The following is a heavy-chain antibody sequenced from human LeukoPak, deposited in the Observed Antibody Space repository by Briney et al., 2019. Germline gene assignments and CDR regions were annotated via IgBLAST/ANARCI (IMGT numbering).Heavy chain of an antibody. CDR3: ARAGYSSSWYYF. V-gene: IGHV3-30*04. Sequence: GGSLRLSCAASGFAFSSFAMHWVRQAPGKGLEWVSLISYDGITEDYSDSVKGRFTISRDNFKNSLYLQMNSLRAEDTAVYYCARAGYSSSWYYFWGQGTLVTVSS. D-gene: IGHD6-13*01. CDR2: ISYDGITE. CDR1: GFAFSSFA. J-gene: IGHJ4*02.